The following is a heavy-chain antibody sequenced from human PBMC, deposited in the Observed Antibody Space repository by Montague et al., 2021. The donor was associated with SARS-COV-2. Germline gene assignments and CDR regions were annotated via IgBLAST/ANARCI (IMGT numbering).Heavy chain of an antibody. CDR3: ARDHYDILTGYYNWFDP. Sequence: PALVKPTQTLTLTCTFSGFSLSTGGMCVSWIRQPPGKALEWLARIDWDDDKYYSTSLKTRLTISKDTSKNQVVLTMTNMDPVDTATYYCARDHYDILTGYYNWFDPWGQGTLVTVSS. CDR1: GFSLSTGGMC. V-gene: IGHV2-70*11. J-gene: IGHJ5*02. D-gene: IGHD3-9*01. CDR2: IDWDDDK.